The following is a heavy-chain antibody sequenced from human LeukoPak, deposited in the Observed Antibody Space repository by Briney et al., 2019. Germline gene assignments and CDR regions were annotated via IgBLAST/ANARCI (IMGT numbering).Heavy chain of an antibody. V-gene: IGHV3-7*01. CDR1: GFSFDKFW. CDR2: VKHDGSVE. CDR3: VSQEVVPH. D-gene: IGHD6-13*01. J-gene: IGHJ4*02. Sequence: PGGSLRLSCAASGFSFDKFWMSWARQAPGKGLEWVANVKHDGSVEQYVHSAKGRFTISRDNAKNSVYLQGDSLRAEDTAVYYCVSQEVVPHWGQGTLVTVSS.